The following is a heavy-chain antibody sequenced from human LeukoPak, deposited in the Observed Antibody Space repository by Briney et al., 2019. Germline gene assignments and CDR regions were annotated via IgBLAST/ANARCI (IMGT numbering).Heavy chain of an antibody. D-gene: IGHD2-2*01. J-gene: IGHJ4*02. Sequence: PGGSLRLSCAASGFTVSSNYMSWVRQAPGKGLEWVSVIYSGGSTYYAGSVKGRFTISRDNSKNTLYLQMNSLRAEDTAVYYCARGEYQLPQGNWGQGTLVTVSS. CDR1: GFTVSSNY. V-gene: IGHV3-66*02. CDR3: ARGEYQLPQGN. CDR2: IYSGGST.